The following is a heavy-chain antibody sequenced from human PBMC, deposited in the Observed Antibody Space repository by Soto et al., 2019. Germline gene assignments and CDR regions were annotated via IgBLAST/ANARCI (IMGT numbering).Heavy chain of an antibody. V-gene: IGHV1-2*04. J-gene: IGHJ6*02. CDR2: INPNSGGT. Sequence: ASVKVSCKASGYTFTGYYMHWVRQAPGQGLEWMGWINPNSGGTNYAQKFQGWVTMTRDTSISTACMELSRLRSDDTAVYYCARDLQLGYCSGGSCYPYYYYYGMDVWGQGTTVTVSS. CDR1: GYTFTGYY. D-gene: IGHD2-15*01. CDR3: ARDLQLGYCSGGSCYPYYYYYGMDV.